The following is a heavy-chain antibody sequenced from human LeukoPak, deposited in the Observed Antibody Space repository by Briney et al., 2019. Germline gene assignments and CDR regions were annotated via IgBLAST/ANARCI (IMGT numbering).Heavy chain of an antibody. Sequence: ASVKVSCKASGYTFTSYGISWVRQAPGQGLEWMGWINPNSGGTNYAQKFQGRVTMTRDTSISTAYMELSRLRSDDTAVYYCARAYGGNQYYYYYMDVWGKGTTVTISS. CDR2: INPNSGGT. J-gene: IGHJ6*03. CDR3: ARAYGGNQYYYYYMDV. D-gene: IGHD4-23*01. V-gene: IGHV1-2*02. CDR1: GYTFTSYG.